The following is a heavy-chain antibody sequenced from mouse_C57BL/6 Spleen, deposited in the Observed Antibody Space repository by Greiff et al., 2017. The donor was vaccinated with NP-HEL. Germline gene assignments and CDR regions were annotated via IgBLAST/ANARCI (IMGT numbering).Heavy chain of an antibody. CDR1: GYTFTDYY. CDR3: AREYDGYFGVFYYYAMDY. Sequence: EVHLQQSGPELVKPGASVKISCKASGYTFTDYYMNWVKQSHGKSLEWIGDINPNNGGTSYNQKFKGKATLTVDKSSSTAYMELRSLTSEDSAVYYCAREYDGYFGVFYYYAMDYWGQGTSVTVSS. D-gene: IGHD2-3*01. V-gene: IGHV1-26*01. CDR2: INPNNGGT. J-gene: IGHJ4*01.